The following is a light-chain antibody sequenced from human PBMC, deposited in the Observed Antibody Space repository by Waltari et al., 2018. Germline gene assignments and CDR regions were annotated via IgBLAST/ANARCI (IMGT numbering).Light chain of an antibody. Sequence: DIQLTQSPSFLSASVGDRVTITCRASQGISSYLAWYQQKPGKAPKLLIYAASTLQRGVPSRFSGSGSGTEFTLTISSLQPEDCATYYCQQLNSYPTFGQGTKVEIK. V-gene: IGKV1-9*01. CDR1: QGISSY. CDR2: AAS. J-gene: IGKJ1*01. CDR3: QQLNSYPT.